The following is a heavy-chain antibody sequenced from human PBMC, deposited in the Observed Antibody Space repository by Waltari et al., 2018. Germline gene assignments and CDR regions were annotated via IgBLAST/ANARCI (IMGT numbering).Heavy chain of an antibody. J-gene: IGHJ5*01. V-gene: IGHV6-1*01. CDR2: ISYRSEWFN. CDR3: ARDRAYTWNDGRWFDS. CDR1: GDTVSSNTVI. D-gene: IGHD1-1*01. Sequence: QVQLRQSGPGLVKPSQTLSLTCAISGDTVSSNTVIGNWIRQSPSRGLEWLGRISYRSEWFNDYADSVESRMTITPDTSKNQFSLKLNSVTPEDTAVYCWARDRAYTWNDGRWFDSWGQGTLVTVSS.